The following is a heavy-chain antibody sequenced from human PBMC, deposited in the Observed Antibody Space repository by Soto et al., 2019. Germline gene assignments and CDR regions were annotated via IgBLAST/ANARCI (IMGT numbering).Heavy chain of an antibody. CDR2: IYPGDSDT. V-gene: IGHV5-51*01. J-gene: IGHJ5*02. CDR1: GYSFTSYW. Sequence: GESLKISCKGSGYSFTSYWIGWVRQMPGKGLEWMGIIYPGDSDTRYSPSFQGQVTISADKSISTASLKLSSVTAAETAVYYCASSEVLAGIKVWFDPWGQGTLVTVSS. D-gene: IGHD2-15*01. CDR3: ASSEVLAGIKVWFDP.